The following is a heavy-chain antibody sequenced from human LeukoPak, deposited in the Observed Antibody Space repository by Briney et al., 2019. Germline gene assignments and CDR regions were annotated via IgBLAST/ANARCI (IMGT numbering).Heavy chain of an antibody. D-gene: IGHD3-22*01. CDR2: VSGSDGST. CDR1: GFTFSSHA. J-gene: IGHJ4*02. CDR3: AKDYESSAYYYSYSYFDY. Sequence: GGSLRLPCAASGFTFSSHAMGWVRQAAEKGLEWVSVVSGSDGSTFYANSVKGRFTISRDNSKNTLFLQMNSLRAEDTAIYYCAKDYESSAYYYSYSYFDYWGQGALVTVSS. V-gene: IGHV3-23*01.